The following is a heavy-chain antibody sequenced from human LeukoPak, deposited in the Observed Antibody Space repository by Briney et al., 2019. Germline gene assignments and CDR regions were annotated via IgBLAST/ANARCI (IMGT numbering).Heavy chain of an antibody. CDR1: GGSVSSYY. CDR3: ARHFAYSSSSYFDY. CDR2: VYYTGST. D-gene: IGHD6-6*01. J-gene: IGHJ4*02. V-gene: IGHV4-59*08. Sequence: SETLSLTCSVSGGSVSSYYWSWIRQPPGKGLEWIGYVYYTGSTNYNPSLKSRVTMFEDKSKNQFSLRLMSVTIADAAAYYCARHFAYSSSSYFDYWGQGSLVTVSS.